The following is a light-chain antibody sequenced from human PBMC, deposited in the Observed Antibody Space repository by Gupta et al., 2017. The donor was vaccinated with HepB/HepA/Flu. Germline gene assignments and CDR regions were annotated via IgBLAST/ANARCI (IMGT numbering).Light chain of an antibody. V-gene: IGKV1-5*03. Sequence: DIQMTQSPLTLSASVGDRVTITCRASQSISNWLAWYQQKAGKAPKLLIYKASSLESGVPSRFSGSGSGTEFTLTISSLQPDDFATYYCQQYNSQGTFGQGTKVEIK. CDR2: KAS. CDR3: QQYNSQGT. J-gene: IGKJ1*01. CDR1: QSISNW.